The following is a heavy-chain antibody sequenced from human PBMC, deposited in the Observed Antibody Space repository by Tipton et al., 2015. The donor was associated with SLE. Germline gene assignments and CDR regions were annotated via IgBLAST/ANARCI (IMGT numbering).Heavy chain of an antibody. CDR3: ARDRDIVLEPVPIPPAFDI. V-gene: IGHV4-39*07. J-gene: IGHJ3*02. Sequence: TLSLTCTVSGGSISSSSYYWGWIRQSPGKGLEWIRSIYYSGSTYYNPSLKSRVTVSADTSKNQFSLKLSSVTAADTAVYYCARDRDIVLEPVPIPPAFDIWGQGTMVTVSS. CDR2: IYYSGST. D-gene: IGHD2-2*02. CDR1: GGSISSSSYY.